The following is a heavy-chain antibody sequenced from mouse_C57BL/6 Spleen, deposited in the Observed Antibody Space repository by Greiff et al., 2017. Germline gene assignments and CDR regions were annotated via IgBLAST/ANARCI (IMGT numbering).Heavy chain of an antibody. CDR2: ISAGGSYT. Sequence: EVMLVESGGGLVKPGGSLKLSCAASGFTFSSYAMSWVRQTPEKRLEWVATISAGGSYTYYPDNVKGRFTISRDNAKNNLYLQRSHLKSEDTAMYNCARSPTYYGAMDYWGQGTSVTVSS. CDR1: GFTFSSYA. J-gene: IGHJ4*01. V-gene: IGHV5-4*03. CDR3: ARSPTYYGAMDY. D-gene: IGHD2-10*01.